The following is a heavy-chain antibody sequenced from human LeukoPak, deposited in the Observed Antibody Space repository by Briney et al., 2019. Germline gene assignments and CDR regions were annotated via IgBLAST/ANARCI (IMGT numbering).Heavy chain of an antibody. V-gene: IGHV4-39*01. CDR1: GGSISSSTYY. D-gene: IGHD6-13*01. CDR3: ARPLSGSSSWHGDAFDI. CDR2: IYYSGST. Sequence: SATLSLTCTVSGGSISSSTYYWGWPRQPPGKGLEWIGSIYYSGSTYYNASLKSRVTISADTSKNQFSLKLSSVTAADTAVYYCARPLSGSSSWHGDAFDIWGQGTMVTVSS. J-gene: IGHJ3*02.